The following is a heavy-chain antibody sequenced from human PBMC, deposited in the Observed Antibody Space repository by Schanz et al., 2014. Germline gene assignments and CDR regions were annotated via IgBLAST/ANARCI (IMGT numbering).Heavy chain of an antibody. J-gene: IGHJ4*02. D-gene: IGHD3-10*01. V-gene: IGHV3-23*01. Sequence: EVQLLESGGGLVQPGGSLRLSCAASGFTFSTSAMSWVRQAPGKGLEWVTSISGDHRNTFYADSVKGRFTISRDNSKNTLYLQMNSLRAEDTAVYYCARIGGSLFDYWAQGTLVTVSS. CDR2: ISGDHRNT. CDR1: GFTFSTSA. CDR3: ARIGGSLFDY.